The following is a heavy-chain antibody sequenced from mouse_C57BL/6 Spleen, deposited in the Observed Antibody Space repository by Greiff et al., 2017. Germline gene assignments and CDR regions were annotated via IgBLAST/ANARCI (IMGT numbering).Heavy chain of an antibody. V-gene: IGHV14-2*01. J-gene: IGHJ3*01. Sequence: VQLKESGAELVKPGASVKLSCTASGFNIKDYYMHWVKQRTEQGLEWIGRIDPENGETKYDPKFQGKATLTADTSSNTAYLQLSSLTSEDTAVDYCAFIYYSGSSYFAYWGQGTMVTVSA. CDR2: IDPENGET. D-gene: IGHD1-1*01. CDR1: GFNIKDYY. CDR3: AFIYYSGSSYFAY.